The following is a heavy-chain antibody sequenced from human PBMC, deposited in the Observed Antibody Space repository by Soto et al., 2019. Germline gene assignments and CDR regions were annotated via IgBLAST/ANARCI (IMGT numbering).Heavy chain of an antibody. CDR1: GGSISSYY. CDR2: IYYSGST. V-gene: IGHV4-59*01. D-gene: IGHD2-2*01. Sequence: SETLSLTCTVSGGSISSYYWSWIRQPPGKGLEWIGYIYYSGSTNYNPSLKSRVTISVDTSKNQFSLKLSSVTAADTAVYYCARIYCSSTSCHRPYGMDVWGQGTTVTVSS. J-gene: IGHJ6*02. CDR3: ARIYCSSTSCHRPYGMDV.